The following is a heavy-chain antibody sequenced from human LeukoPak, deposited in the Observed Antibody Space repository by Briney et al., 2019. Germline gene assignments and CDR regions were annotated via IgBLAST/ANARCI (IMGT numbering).Heavy chain of an antibody. J-gene: IGHJ4*02. CDR3: ARSRIPAPGPTH. CDR1: SGSFSGYS. Sequence: SETLSLTCAVYSGSFSGYSWNWIRQPPGKGLEWMGEINHSGSTNYNPSLKSRVTISVDPSKNQFSLKLSSVTAADTAVYYCARSRIPAPGPTHWGQGTLVTVSS. CDR2: INHSGST. V-gene: IGHV4-34*01. D-gene: IGHD6-13*01.